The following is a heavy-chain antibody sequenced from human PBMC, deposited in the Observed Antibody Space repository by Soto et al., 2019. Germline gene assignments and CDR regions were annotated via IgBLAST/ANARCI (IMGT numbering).Heavy chain of an antibody. CDR3: AKDGYGDYVKPTSFPDY. CDR1: GFTFSSYG. V-gene: IGHV3-30*18. Sequence: QVQLVESGGGVVQPGRSLRLSCAASGFTFSSYGMHWVRQAPGKGLEGVAVISYDGSNKYYADSVKGRFTISRDNSKNTLYLQMNSLRAEDTAVYYCAKDGYGDYVKPTSFPDYWGQGTLVNVSS. CDR2: ISYDGSNK. J-gene: IGHJ4*02. D-gene: IGHD4-17*01.